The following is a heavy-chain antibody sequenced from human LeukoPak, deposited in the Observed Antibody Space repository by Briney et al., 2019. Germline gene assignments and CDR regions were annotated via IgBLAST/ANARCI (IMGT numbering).Heavy chain of an antibody. CDR2: ISSSGSTI. J-gene: IGHJ4*02. V-gene: IGHV3-48*03. CDR3: ARGYCSGGSCYSWVY. Sequence: GGSLRLSCAASGFNFNTYEMNWVRQAPGKGLEWVSYISSSGSTIYYADSVKGRFTISRDNAKNSLYLQMNSLRAEDTAVYYCARGYCSGGSCYSWVYWGQGTLVTVSS. CDR1: GFNFNTYE. D-gene: IGHD2-15*01.